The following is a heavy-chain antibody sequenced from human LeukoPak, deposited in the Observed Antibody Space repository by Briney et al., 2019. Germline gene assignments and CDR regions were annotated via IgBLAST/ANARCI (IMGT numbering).Heavy chain of an antibody. CDR3: ARSRSGYYP. D-gene: IGHD3-22*01. CDR2: IYYSGST. Sequence: SETLSLTCTVSGGSISSYYWSWIRQPPGKGLEWIGYIYYSGSTIYNPSLKSPVTIPLVTSNNQFALKLSALSAADTAVYYCARSRSGYYPWGQGTLVTVSS. CDR1: GGSISSYY. J-gene: IGHJ5*02. V-gene: IGHV4-59*01.